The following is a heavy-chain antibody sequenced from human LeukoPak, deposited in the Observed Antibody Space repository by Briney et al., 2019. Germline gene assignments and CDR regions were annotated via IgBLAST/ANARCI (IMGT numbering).Heavy chain of an antibody. V-gene: IGHV1-2*02. D-gene: IGHD5-12*01. CDR1: GYSFTGYY. J-gene: IGHJ5*02. Sequence: ASVKVSCKASGYSFTGYYIHWVRQAPGQGLEWMGWITPNSGGTNYAQKFQGRVTMTRDTSISTAYMELSRLRSDDTAVYYCARDREGYSGYDRYNWFDPWGQGTLVTVSS. CDR2: ITPNSGGT. CDR3: ARDREGYSGYDRYNWFDP.